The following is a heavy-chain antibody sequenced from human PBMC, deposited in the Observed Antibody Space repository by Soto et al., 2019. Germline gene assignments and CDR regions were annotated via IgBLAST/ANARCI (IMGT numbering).Heavy chain of an antibody. V-gene: IGHV1-18*01. D-gene: IGHD3-10*01. CDR2: ISAYNGNT. CDR3: ASGGSPMAD. CDR1: GYTFTNFG. Sequence: QVQLVQSGAEVKKPGASVKVSCKASGYTFTNFGISWVRQAPGQGLEWMGWISAYNGNTKYAQNLQGRVTMTTDTSTSKAYMELRSLRSADTDGYYCASGGSPMADWGQGTLVTVSS. J-gene: IGHJ4*02.